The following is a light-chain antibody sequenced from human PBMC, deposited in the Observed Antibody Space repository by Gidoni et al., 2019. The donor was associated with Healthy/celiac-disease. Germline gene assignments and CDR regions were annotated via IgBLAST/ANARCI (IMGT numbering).Light chain of an antibody. V-gene: IGLV3-19*01. CDR2: GKN. CDR3: NSRDSSGNHHYV. CDR1: SLRSYY. Sequence: SSELTQDPAVSVALGQTVRITCQGDSLRSYYASWYQQKPGQAPVLVIYGKNNRPSGIPDRFSGSSSGHTASLTITGAQAEAEADYYCNSRDSSGNHHYVFGTGTKVTVL. J-gene: IGLJ1*01.